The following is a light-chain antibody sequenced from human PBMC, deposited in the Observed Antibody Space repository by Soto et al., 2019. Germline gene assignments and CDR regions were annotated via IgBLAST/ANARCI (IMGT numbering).Light chain of an antibody. CDR3: MQSTQLPPT. Sequence: DVVMTHTTLSLSVAPGQPSSISCASSPGRLYITRATFLFWCVQKPGQSRQLLIYEVSTRVSGVPDRFSGSGSGTDFTLEISRVETDDVRIYYCMQSTQLPPTFGQGTRLEIK. CDR2: EVS. J-gene: IGKJ5*01. CDR1: PGRLYITRATF. V-gene: IGKV2D-29*02.